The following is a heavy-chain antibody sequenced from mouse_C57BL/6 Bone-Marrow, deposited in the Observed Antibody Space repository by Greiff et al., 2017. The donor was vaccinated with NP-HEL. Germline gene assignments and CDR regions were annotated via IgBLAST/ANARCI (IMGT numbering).Heavy chain of an antibody. Sequence: DVMLVESGGGLVQPGGSLKLSCAASGFTFSDYYMYWVRQTPEKRLEWVAYISNGGGSTYYPDTVKGRFTISRDNAKNTLYLQMSRLKSEDTAMYYCARLITTVVFAYWGQGTLVTVSA. D-gene: IGHD1-1*01. CDR3: ARLITTVVFAY. J-gene: IGHJ3*01. CDR2: ISNGGGST. V-gene: IGHV5-12*01. CDR1: GFTFSDYY.